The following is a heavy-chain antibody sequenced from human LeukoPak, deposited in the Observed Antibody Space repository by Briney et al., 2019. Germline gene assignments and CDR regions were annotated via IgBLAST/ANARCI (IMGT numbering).Heavy chain of an antibody. CDR3: ARARITMVRGVTQRNDAFDI. J-gene: IGHJ3*02. Sequence: PSETLSLTCTVSGGSISSSSYYWGWIRQPPGKGLEWIGSIYYSGSTYYNPSLKSRVTISVDTSKNQFSLKLSSVTAADTAVYYCARARITMVRGVTQRNDAFDIWGQGTMVTVSS. V-gene: IGHV4-39*07. CDR1: GGSISSSSYY. CDR2: IYYSGST. D-gene: IGHD3-10*01.